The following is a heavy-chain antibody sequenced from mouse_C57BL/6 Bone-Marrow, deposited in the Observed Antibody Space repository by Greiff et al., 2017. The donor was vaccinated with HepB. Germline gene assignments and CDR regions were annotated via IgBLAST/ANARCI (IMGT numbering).Heavy chain of an antibody. D-gene: IGHD3-2*02. V-gene: IGHV14-3*01. Sequence: EVQLQQSVAELVRPGASVKLSCTASGFNIKNTYMHWVKQRPEQGLEWIGRIDPANGNTKYAPKFQGKATITADTSSNTAYLQLSSLTSEDTAIYYCASYFRQLRLRKAWFAYWGQGTLVTVSA. J-gene: IGHJ3*01. CDR3: ASYFRQLRLRKAWFAY. CDR2: IDPANGNT. CDR1: GFNIKNTY.